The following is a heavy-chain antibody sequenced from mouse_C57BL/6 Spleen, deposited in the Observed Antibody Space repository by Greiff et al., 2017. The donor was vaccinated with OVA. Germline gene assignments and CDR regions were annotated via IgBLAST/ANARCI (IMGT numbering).Heavy chain of an antibody. Sequence: VQLQQSGAELVKPGASVKISCKASGYAFSSYWMNWVKQRPGKGLEWIGQIYPGDGDTNYNGKFKGKATLTADKSSSTAYMQLSSLTSEDSAVYFCARIYDGYYNYAMDDWGQGTSVTVSS. CDR3: ARIYDGYYNYAMDD. V-gene: IGHV1-80*01. J-gene: IGHJ4*01. CDR2: IYPGDGDT. CDR1: GYAFSSYW. D-gene: IGHD2-3*01.